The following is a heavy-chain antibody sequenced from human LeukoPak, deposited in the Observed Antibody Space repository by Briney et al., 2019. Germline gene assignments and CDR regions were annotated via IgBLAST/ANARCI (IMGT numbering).Heavy chain of an antibody. CDR2: ISYDGSNK. J-gene: IGHJ4*02. D-gene: IGHD3-10*01. V-gene: IGHV3-30*04. CDR1: GFTFSSYA. CDR3: ARGGSPFDY. Sequence: GGSLRLSCAASGFTFSSYAMHWVCQAPGKGLEWVAVISYDGSNKYYADSVKGRFTISRDNSKNTLYLQMNSLRAEDTAVYYCARGGSPFDYWGQGTLVTVSS.